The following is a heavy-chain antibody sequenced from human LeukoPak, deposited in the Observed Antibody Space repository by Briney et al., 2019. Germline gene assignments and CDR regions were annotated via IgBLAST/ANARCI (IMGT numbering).Heavy chain of an antibody. Sequence: PGGSLRLSCGVSGITFSNAWMNWVRQAPGKGLEWVGRIKSKADGGTTDYAAPVKGRFIISRDDSKNTMYLQMNSLKTEDTAVYYCKTEDGDHGPPFDYWGQGTLVTVSS. V-gene: IGHV3-15*01. J-gene: IGHJ4*02. D-gene: IGHD3-10*01. CDR2: IKSKADGGTT. CDR3: KTEDGDHGPPFDY. CDR1: GITFSNAW.